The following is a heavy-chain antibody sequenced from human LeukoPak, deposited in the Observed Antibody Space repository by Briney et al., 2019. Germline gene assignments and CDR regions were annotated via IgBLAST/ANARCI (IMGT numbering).Heavy chain of an antibody. CDR3: ALAVAALEAFDI. CDR1: GFTFTTYA. V-gene: IGHV3-30-3*01. Sequence: GRSLRLSCAASGFTFTTYAVHWVRQAPGKGLEWLAIMSYDGSNKYYADYVKGRFTVSRDSSKNTVYLQVNSLRVDDTAIYYCALAVAALEAFDIWGQGTMVTVSS. D-gene: IGHD6-19*01. J-gene: IGHJ3*02. CDR2: MSYDGSNK.